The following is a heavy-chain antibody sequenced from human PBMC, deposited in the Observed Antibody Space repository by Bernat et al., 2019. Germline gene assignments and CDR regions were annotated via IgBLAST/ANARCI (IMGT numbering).Heavy chain of an antibody. CDR3: ARRHHSGRYFDY. CDR2: IYWDDDK. V-gene: IGHV2-5*02. J-gene: IGHJ4*02. CDR1: GFSLSTTGVG. Sequence: QITLKESGPTLVKPTQTLTLTCRFSGFSLSTTGVGVGWIRQPLGKALEWLALIYWDDDKRYSPSLKNRLTITKDASKNQVVLTMTNMDPVDTATYYGARRHHSGRYFDYWGQGILVTVSS. D-gene: IGHD1-26*01.